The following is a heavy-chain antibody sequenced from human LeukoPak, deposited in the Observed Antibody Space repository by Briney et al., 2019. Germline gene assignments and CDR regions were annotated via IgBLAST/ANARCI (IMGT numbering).Heavy chain of an antibody. CDR3: ARAAVDTAKDFDY. V-gene: IGHV1-3*03. D-gene: IGHD5-18*01. J-gene: IGHJ4*02. CDR1: GYTFTSYA. CDR2: INAGNGNT. Sequence: ASVKVSCKASGYTFTSYAMHWVRQAPGQRLEWMGWINAGNGNTKYSQEFQGRVTITRDTSASTAYMELSSLRSEDMAVYYCARAAVDTAKDFDYWGQGTLVTASS.